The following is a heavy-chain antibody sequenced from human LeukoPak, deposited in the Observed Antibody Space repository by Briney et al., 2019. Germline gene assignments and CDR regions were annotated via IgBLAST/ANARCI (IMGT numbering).Heavy chain of an antibody. CDR2: LYYDGRT. V-gene: IGHV4-39*01. CDR1: GDSVSSSNYY. CDR3: AWMASLFDY. D-gene: IGHD5-24*01. Sequence: SETLSLTCTVFGDSVSSSNYYWAWFRQPPGKGLDWIGSLYYDGRTYYSPSLESRVTVSVDTSKNQFSLKLSSVTAADTAVYYCAWMASLFDYWGQGTLVTVSS. J-gene: IGHJ4*02.